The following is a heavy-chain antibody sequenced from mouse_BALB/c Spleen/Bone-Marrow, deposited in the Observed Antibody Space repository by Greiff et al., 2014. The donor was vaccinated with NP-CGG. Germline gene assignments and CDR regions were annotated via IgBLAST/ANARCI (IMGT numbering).Heavy chain of an antibody. D-gene: IGHD2-3*01. CDR2: INPSNGGT. J-gene: IGHJ4*01. CDR3: TRVDFLYYYVMDY. V-gene: IGHV1S81*02. Sequence: QVQLQQSGAELVKPGASVKLSCKAPGYTFTNYYIYWVKQRPGQGLEWIGEINPSNGGTNFNEKFKSKATLTVDKSSSTAKMQLSSLTSEDSAVYYWTRVDFLYYYVMDYWGQGTSVTVSS. CDR1: GYTFTNYY.